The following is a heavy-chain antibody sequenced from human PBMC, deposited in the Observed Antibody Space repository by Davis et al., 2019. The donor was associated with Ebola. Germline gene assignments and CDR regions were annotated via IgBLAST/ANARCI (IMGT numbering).Heavy chain of an antibody. V-gene: IGHV3-15*01. CDR2: IKSKTDGGTT. J-gene: IGHJ4*02. CDR3: ARDSDDYSFDY. D-gene: IGHD4-11*01. Sequence: GGSLRLSCAASGFTFSNAWMSWVRQAPGKGLEWVGRIKSKTDGGTTDYAAPVKGRFTISRDDSKNTLYLQMNSLRPEDTAVYYCARDSDDYSFDYWGQGTLVTVSS. CDR1: GFTFSNAW.